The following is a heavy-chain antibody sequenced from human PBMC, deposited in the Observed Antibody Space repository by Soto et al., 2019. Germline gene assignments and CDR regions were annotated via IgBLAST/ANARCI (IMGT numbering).Heavy chain of an antibody. CDR3: ARDPNSGWYGEGGVDY. V-gene: IGHV3-30-3*01. CDR2: ISYDGSNK. D-gene: IGHD6-19*01. J-gene: IGHJ4*02. Sequence: QVQLVESGGGVVQPGRSLRLSCAASGFTFSSYAMHWVRQAPGKGLEWVAVISYDGSNKYYADSVKGRFTISRDNSKNLLYLQMNSLRAEDTAVYYCARDPNSGWYGEGGVDYWGQGTLVTVSS. CDR1: GFTFSSYA.